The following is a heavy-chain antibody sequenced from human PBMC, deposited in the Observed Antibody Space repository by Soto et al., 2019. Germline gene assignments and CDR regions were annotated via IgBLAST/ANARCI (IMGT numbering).Heavy chain of an antibody. CDR1: GLSFSGNS. J-gene: IGHJ5*01. D-gene: IGHD3-22*01. CDR3: STRAYDTNGYYRFDP. CDR2: INHSGRV. Sequence: SETLSLTCASYGLSFSGNSWTLLRPSPGKGLEWIGDINHSGRVNYSPSLKSRVTISLDTSKNQFSLTLSAVTAADTAMYYCSTRAYDTNGYYRFDPWGQGTRVTVSA. V-gene: IGHV4-34*01.